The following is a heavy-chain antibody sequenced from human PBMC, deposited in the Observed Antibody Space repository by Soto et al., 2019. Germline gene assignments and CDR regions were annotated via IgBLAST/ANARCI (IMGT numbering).Heavy chain of an antibody. CDR2: ISAYNGNT. J-gene: IGHJ6*02. CDR1: GYTFTSYG. CDR3: ARVGSLWEQPPGYYGMDV. V-gene: IGHV1-18*01. Sequence: ASVKVSCKASGYTFTSYGISWVRQAPGQGLEWMGWISAYNGNTNYAQKLQGRVTMTTDTSTSTAYMELRSLRSDDTAVYYCARVGSLWEQPPGYYGMDVWGQGTTVTVSS. D-gene: IGHD3-10*01.